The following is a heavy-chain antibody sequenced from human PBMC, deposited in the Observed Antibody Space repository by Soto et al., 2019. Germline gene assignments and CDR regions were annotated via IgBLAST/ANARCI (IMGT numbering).Heavy chain of an antibody. CDR2: IKEDGSEK. J-gene: IGHJ4*02. V-gene: IGHV3-7*03. Sequence: GFLRLSCAASVFTFSTYWMIWVRQAPGKGLEWVANIKEDGSEKYYVDSVKGRFTISRDNAKNSLYLQMNSLRAEDTAVYYCARGYARSDYWGQGALVTVSS. CDR3: ARGYARSDY. CDR1: VFTFSTYW. D-gene: IGHD2-2*01.